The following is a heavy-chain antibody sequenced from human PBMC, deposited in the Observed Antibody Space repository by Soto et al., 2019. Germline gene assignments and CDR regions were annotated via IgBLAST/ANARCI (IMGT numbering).Heavy chain of an antibody. J-gene: IGHJ6*02. CDR1: GYTFTGYY. Sequence: GASVKVSCKASGYTFTGYYMHWVRQAPGQGLEWMGWINPNSGGTNYAQKFQGWVTMTRDTSISTAYMELSRLRSDDTAVYYGARDLGGRSGYVPGYYYYGMDVWGQGTKVTVSS. V-gene: IGHV1-2*04. CDR2: INPNSGGT. CDR3: ARDLGGRSGYVPGYYYYGMDV. D-gene: IGHD5-12*01.